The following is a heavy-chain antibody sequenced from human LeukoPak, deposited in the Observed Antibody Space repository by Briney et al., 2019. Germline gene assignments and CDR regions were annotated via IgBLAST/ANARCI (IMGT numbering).Heavy chain of an antibody. D-gene: IGHD1-26*01. CDR1: GGSISNSDW. CDR2: IYHSGST. Sequence: PSETLSLTCAVSGGSISNSDWWSWVRQPPGKGLEWIGEIYHSGSTNYNPSLKSRLIISVDKSKNQFSLKLSSVTAADTAVYYCARQTVTGATYFDYWGQGALVTVSS. CDR3: ARQTVTGATYFDY. V-gene: IGHV4-4*02. J-gene: IGHJ4*02.